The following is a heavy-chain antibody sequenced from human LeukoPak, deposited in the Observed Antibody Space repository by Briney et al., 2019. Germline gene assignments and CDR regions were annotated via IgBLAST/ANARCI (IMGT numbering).Heavy chain of an antibody. Sequence: PGGSLRLSCAASGFTFSSYAMSWVRQAPGKGLEWVSAISGSGGSTYYADSVKGRFTISRDNSKNTLYLQMNSLRAEDTAVYYCAKDFVEGWLVPNPFDYWGQGTLVTVSS. J-gene: IGHJ4*02. CDR1: GFTFSSYA. D-gene: IGHD6-19*01. CDR2: ISGSGGST. CDR3: AKDFVEGWLVPNPFDY. V-gene: IGHV3-23*01.